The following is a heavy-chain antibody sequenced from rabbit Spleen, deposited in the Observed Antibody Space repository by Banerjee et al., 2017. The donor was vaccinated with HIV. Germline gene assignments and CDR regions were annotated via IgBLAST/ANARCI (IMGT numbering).Heavy chain of an antibody. CDR2: IYSGIDGVT. D-gene: IGHD1-1*01. CDR1: GFSFSSSDY. Sequence: QSLEESGGDLVKPGASLTLTCTASGFSFSSSDYMCWVRQAPGKGLEWIACIYSGIDGVTHYASWAKGRFTISKTSSTTVTLQMNSLTAADTATYFCVRDKATISGDYGPWYFDLWGPGTLVTVS. V-gene: IGHV1S40*01. J-gene: IGHJ4*01. CDR3: VRDKATISGDYGPWYFDL.